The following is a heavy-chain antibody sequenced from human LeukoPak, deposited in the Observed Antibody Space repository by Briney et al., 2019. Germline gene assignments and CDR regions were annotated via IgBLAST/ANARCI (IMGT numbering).Heavy chain of an antibody. D-gene: IGHD5-12*01. CDR1: GFTFSNYG. J-gene: IGHJ4*02. V-gene: IGHV3-21*01. CDR2: ISSSSSYI. Sequence: GGSLRLSCAASGFTFSNYGLNWVRQAPGKGLEWVSSISSSSSYIYYADSVKGRFTISRDNAKNSLYLQMNSPRAEDTAVYYCARDRVDSDFDYWGQGTLVTVSS. CDR3: ARDRVDSDFDY.